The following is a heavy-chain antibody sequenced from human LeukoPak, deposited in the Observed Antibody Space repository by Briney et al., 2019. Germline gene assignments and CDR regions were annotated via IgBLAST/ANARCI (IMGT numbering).Heavy chain of an antibody. CDR1: GGSISSGSYY. J-gene: IGHJ4*02. CDR2: IYTSGST. D-gene: IGHD6-6*01. CDR3: ARGEQLGPEEK. V-gene: IGHV4-61*09. Sequence: SQTLSLTCTVSGGSISSGSYYWSWIRQPAGTGLEWIGHIYTSGSTNYNPSLKSRVIISVDTSKNQFSLRLSSVTAADTAVYYCARGEQLGPEEKWGQGTLVTVSS.